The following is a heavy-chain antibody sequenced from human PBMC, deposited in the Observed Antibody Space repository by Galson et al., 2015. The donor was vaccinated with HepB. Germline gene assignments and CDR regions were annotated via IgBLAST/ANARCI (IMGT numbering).Heavy chain of an antibody. J-gene: IGHJ4*02. V-gene: IGHV3-30*18. Sequence: SLRLSCAASGFTFSNYGMHWVRQAQGKGLEWVAVISYDGSNKYYADSVKGRFTISRDTYKNTLYLQMNSLRAEDTALYYCAKDPYLYSALAGTMAGFDYWGQGTLVTVSS. CDR2: ISYDGSNK. CDR3: AKDPYLYSALAGTMAGFDY. D-gene: IGHD6-19*01. CDR1: GFTFSNYG.